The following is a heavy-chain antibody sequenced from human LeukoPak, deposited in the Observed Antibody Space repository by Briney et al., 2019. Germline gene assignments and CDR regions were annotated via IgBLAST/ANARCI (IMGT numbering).Heavy chain of an antibody. J-gene: IGHJ5*02. CDR2: IYSSGSA. Sequence: KTSETLSLTCAVYGGSIRSNGYYWGWVRQPPGKGLEWIGTIYSSGSAYYNVSLKSRATISVDTSKNQFSLRLDSVTGADTAVYYCARQAPGTANARWFDPWGQGTLVTVSS. V-gene: IGHV4-39*01. CDR3: ARQAPGTANARWFDP. D-gene: IGHD1-1*01. CDR1: GGSIRSNGYY.